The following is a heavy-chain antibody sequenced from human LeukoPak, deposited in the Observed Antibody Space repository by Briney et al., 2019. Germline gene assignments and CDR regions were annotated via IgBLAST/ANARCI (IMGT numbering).Heavy chain of an antibody. CDR2: IYSSGST. CDR3: ARVSYSSGWD. J-gene: IGHJ4*02. CDR1: GCTISSYY. Sequence: SETLTLTCTASGCTISSYYWSWIRQPAGKGLEWIGRIYSSGSTNYNPSLKSRVTMSVDTSKNQFSLKLSSVTAADTAVYYCARVSYSSGWDWGQGTLVTVSS. V-gene: IGHV4-4*07. D-gene: IGHD6-19*01.